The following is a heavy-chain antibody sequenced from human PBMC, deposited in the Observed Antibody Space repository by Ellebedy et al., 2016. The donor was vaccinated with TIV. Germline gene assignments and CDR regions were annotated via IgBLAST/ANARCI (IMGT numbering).Heavy chain of an antibody. D-gene: IGHD6-6*01. Sequence: GESLKISXAASGFTFSSYSMNWVRQAPGKGLEWVSSISSSSSYIYYADSVKGRFTISRDNAKNSLYLQMNSLRAEDTAVYYCARDKGEYSSSLDYWGQGTLVTVSS. J-gene: IGHJ4*02. CDR3: ARDKGEYSSSLDY. CDR1: GFTFSSYS. CDR2: ISSSSSYI. V-gene: IGHV3-21*01.